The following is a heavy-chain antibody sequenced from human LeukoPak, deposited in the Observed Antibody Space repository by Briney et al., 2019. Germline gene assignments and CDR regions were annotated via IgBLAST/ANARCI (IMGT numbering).Heavy chain of an antibody. V-gene: IGHV4-34*01. CDR3: ARDIVVVPAAIFRFDP. Sequence: SETLSLTCAVYGGSFSGYYWSWIRQPPGKGLEWIGEINHSGSTNYNPSLKSRVTISVDTSKNQFSLKLSSVTAADTAVHYCARDIVVVPAAIFRFDPWGQGTLVTVSS. J-gene: IGHJ5*02. D-gene: IGHD2-2*02. CDR1: GGSFSGYY. CDR2: INHSGST.